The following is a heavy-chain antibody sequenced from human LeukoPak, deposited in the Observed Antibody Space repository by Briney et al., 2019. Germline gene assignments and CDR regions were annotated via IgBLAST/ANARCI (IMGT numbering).Heavy chain of an antibody. D-gene: IGHD6-13*01. CDR1: GYSISSGYY. Sequence: PSETLSLTCAVSGYSISSGYYWGWIRQPPGKGLEWIGSIYHSGSTYYNPSLKSRVIISVDTSKNQFSLKLSSVTAADTAVYYCARHPYSSSWYGPTSYYYYYMDVWGKGTTVTVSS. V-gene: IGHV4-38-2*01. CDR3: ARHPYSSSWYGPTSYYYYYMDV. J-gene: IGHJ6*03. CDR2: IYHSGST.